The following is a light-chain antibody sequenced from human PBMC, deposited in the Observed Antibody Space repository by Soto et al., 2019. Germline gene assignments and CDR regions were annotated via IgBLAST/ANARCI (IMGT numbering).Light chain of an antibody. Sequence: DIQMTQSPYSLSAAVGDRVTIACRASQNINTYLNWYQQKPGKAPKLLIFHAASLQSGVPSRFSGGGSRTDFTLTITSLQPEDFATYYCQQTSSAPFTFGPGTKVDIK. J-gene: IGKJ3*01. CDR1: QNINTY. CDR2: HAA. CDR3: QQTSSAPFT. V-gene: IGKV1-39*01.